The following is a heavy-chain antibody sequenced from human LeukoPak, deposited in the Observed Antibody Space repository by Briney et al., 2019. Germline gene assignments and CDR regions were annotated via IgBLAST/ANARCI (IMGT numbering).Heavy chain of an antibody. D-gene: IGHD5-18*01. CDR2: IYSGGST. Sequence: PGGSLRLSCAASGFTGSSIYMSWVRQAPGKGLEWVSVIYSGGSTYYADSVKGRFTISRDNSKNTLYLQMNSLRAEDTAVYYCARLNTAMVNGFDYWGQGTLVTVSS. CDR1: GFTGSSIY. V-gene: IGHV3-53*01. CDR3: ARLNTAMVNGFDY. J-gene: IGHJ4*02.